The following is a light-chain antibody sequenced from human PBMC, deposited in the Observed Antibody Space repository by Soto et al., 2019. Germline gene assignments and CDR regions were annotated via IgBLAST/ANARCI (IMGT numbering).Light chain of an antibody. CDR3: VSFTVNYSYV. V-gene: IGLV2-14*01. CDR1: SGDVGAYDF. J-gene: IGLJ1*01. Sequence: QSVLTQPASVSGSPGQSITISCTGTSGDVGAYDFVSWYQHHPGKAPRLVIYDVSRRPAGASDRFSGSKSGSTASLTISTLQAEDEADYYCVSFTVNYSYVFGTGTKLTVL. CDR2: DVS.